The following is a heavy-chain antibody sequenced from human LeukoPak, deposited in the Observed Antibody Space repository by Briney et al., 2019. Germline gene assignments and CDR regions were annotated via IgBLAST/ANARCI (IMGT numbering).Heavy chain of an antibody. CDR1: GYTLTELS. J-gene: IGHJ4*02. V-gene: IGHV1-24*01. D-gene: IGHD1-1*01. CDR2: FDPEDGET. CDR3: ARGAEMATTSSFQLAN. Sequence: GASVKVSCKVSGYTLTELSMHWVRQAPGKGLEWMGGFDPEDGETIYAQKFQGRVTNTADKSTSTAYMELSSLRSEDTAVYYCARGAEMATTSSFQLANWGQGTLVTVSS.